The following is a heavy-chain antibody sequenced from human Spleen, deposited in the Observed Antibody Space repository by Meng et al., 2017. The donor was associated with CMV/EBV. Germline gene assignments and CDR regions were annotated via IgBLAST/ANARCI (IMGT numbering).Heavy chain of an antibody. CDR2: IIPIFGIT. Sequence: SVKVSCKASGGTFSRYAISWVRQAPGQGLEWMGGIIPIFGITNYARNFQHRVTITTDEPTSTAYMELSGLTSDDTAVYYCARQSNWGSADRRFDYWGQGALVTVSS. V-gene: IGHV1-69*05. CDR3: ARQSNWGSADRRFDY. CDR1: GGTFSRYA. J-gene: IGHJ4*02. D-gene: IGHD7-27*01.